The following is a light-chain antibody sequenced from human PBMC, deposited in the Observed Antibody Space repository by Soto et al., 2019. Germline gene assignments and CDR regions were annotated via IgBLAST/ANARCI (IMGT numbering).Light chain of an antibody. CDR3: QQYYSTPRT. CDR2: WAS. J-gene: IGKJ1*01. V-gene: IGKV4-1*01. CDR1: QSVLYRSNNKNY. Sequence: DIVMTQSPDSLAVPLGERATINCKSSQSVLYRSNNKNYLAWYQQKPGQPPKLLIYWASTRESVVPDRFSGSGSGTDFTLTISSLQAEDVAVYYCQQYYSTPRTFGQGTKVEIK.